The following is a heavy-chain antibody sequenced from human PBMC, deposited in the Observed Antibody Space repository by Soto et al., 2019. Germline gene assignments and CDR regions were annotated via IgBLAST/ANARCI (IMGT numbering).Heavy chain of an antibody. CDR1: GFTFSSYG. V-gene: IGHV3-33*01. D-gene: IGHD1-26*01. CDR2: IWYDGSNK. CDR3: ARMGGWELPPYYGMDV. Sequence: GGSLRFSCAASGFTFSSYGMHWVRQAPGKGLEWVAVIWYDGSNKYYADSVKGRFTISRDNSKNTLYLQMNSLRAEDTAVYYCARMGGWELPPYYGMDVWGQGTTVTVSS. J-gene: IGHJ6*02.